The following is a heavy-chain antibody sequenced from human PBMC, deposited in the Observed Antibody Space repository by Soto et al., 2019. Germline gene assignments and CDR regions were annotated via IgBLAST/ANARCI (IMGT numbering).Heavy chain of an antibody. CDR3: TRSTESYEEPIVVVPAAMKTTTNWFDP. V-gene: IGHV3-73*01. CDR1: GFTFSVSA. Sequence: GGSLRLSCAASGFTFSVSAMHWVRQASGKGLEWVGRIRSKANSYATAYAASVKGRFTISRDDSKNTAYLQMNSLKTEDTAVYYCTRSTESYEEPIVVVPAAMKTTTNWFDPRGQGTLVTVSS. CDR2: IRSKANSYAT. D-gene: IGHD2-2*01. J-gene: IGHJ5*02.